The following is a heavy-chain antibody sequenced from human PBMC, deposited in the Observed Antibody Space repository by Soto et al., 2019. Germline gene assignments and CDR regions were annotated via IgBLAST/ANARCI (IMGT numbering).Heavy chain of an antibody. CDR3: ARHGLGYSSSWYRGYNWFDP. Sequence: PSETVSLTCTVSGGSISSSSYYWGWIRQPPGKGLEWIGSIYYSGSTYYNPSLKSRVTISVDTSKNQFSLKLSSVTAADTAVYYCARHGLGYSSSWYRGYNWFDPWGQGTLVTVSS. D-gene: IGHD6-13*01. CDR2: IYYSGST. V-gene: IGHV4-39*01. CDR1: GGSISSSSYY. J-gene: IGHJ5*02.